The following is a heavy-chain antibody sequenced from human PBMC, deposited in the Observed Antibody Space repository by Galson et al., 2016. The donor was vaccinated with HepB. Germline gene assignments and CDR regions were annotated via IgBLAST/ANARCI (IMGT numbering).Heavy chain of an antibody. V-gene: IGHV3-15*01. Sequence: SLRLSCAVSGLTFGDAWMSWVRQAPGKGLEWVGRIKSEGSGGTTDYAAPVKGRFTVSRDDSKNTVYLQMNSLKTEDTAVYYCVHDIYTGHNCWGQGILVTVSS. J-gene: IGHJ4*02. CDR2: IKSEGSGGTT. CDR1: GLTFGDAW. D-gene: IGHD3-9*01. CDR3: VHDIYTGHNC.